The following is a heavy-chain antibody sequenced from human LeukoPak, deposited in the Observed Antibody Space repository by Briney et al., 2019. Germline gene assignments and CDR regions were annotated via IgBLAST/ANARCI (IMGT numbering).Heavy chain of an antibody. Sequence: GGFLRLSCAASGFSFISYGMHWVRQAPGKGLEWVGVISDDGRNKKYADSVKGRFTISRDNSKDTLYLQMNSLRDEDTAVYYCAKRPSDYGDYVTYFDYWGQGTLVTVSS. CDR2: ISDDGRNK. CDR1: GFSFISYG. D-gene: IGHD4-17*01. V-gene: IGHV3-30*18. CDR3: AKRPSDYGDYVTYFDY. J-gene: IGHJ4*02.